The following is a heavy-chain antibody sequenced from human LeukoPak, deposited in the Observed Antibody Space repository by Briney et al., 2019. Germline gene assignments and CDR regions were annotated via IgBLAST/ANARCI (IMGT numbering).Heavy chain of an antibody. J-gene: IGHJ3*02. D-gene: IGHD4-11*01. CDR2: IYYSGST. CDR3: ARDWAYSSAFDI. CDR1: GGSISSGGYY. V-gene: IGHV4-31*03. Sequence: PSETLSLTCTVSGGSISSGGYYWSWIRQHPGKGLEWIAYIYYSGSTYYNPSLKSRVTISVDTSKNQFSLKLSSVTAADTAVYYCARDWAYSSAFDIWGQGTMVTVSS.